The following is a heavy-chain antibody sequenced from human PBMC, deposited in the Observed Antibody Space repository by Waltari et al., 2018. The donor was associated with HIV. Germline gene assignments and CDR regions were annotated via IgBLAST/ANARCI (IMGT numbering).Heavy chain of an antibody. V-gene: IGHV3-30*04. Sequence: QVQLVESGGAVVQPGRSLSVSCEASGFTFSTHAMHWVRQAPGKGLEGVAYISSERRSKYADSVGGRFTISRDDSKNTLYLQMNSLKPEDTAIYSCARGYCGIDCYLGMDVWGQGTTVSVSS. CDR3: ARGYCGIDCYLGMDV. J-gene: IGHJ6*02. D-gene: IGHD2-21*02. CDR1: GFTFSTHA. CDR2: ISSERRS.